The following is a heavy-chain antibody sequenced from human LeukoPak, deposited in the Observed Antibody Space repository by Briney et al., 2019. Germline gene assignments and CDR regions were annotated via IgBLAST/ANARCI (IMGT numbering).Heavy chain of an antibody. D-gene: IGHD4-17*01. J-gene: IGHJ4*02. Sequence: EASVKVSCQASGYTFTGYYMHWVRQAPGQGLEWMGRINPNSGGTNYAQKFQGRVTMTRDTSISTAYMELSRLRSDDTAVYYCAISTVTLRVFDYWGQGTLVTVSS. CDR3: AISTVTLRVFDY. CDR1: GYTFTGYY. CDR2: INPNSGGT. V-gene: IGHV1-2*06.